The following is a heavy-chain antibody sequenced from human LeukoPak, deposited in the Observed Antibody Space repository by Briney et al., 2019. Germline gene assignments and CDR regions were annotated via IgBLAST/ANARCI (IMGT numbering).Heavy chain of an antibody. CDR1: GFTFSSYA. J-gene: IGHJ4*02. CDR2: ISGSGGST. CDR3: AKDRSPLGYCSGGSCYIFDY. Sequence: GGSLRLSCAASGFTFSSYAMSWVRQAPGKGLEWVSAISGSGGSTYYADSVKGRFTISRDNSKNTLYLQMNSLRAEDTAVYYRAKDRSPLGYCSGGSCYIFDYWGQGTLVTVSS. D-gene: IGHD2-15*01. V-gene: IGHV3-23*01.